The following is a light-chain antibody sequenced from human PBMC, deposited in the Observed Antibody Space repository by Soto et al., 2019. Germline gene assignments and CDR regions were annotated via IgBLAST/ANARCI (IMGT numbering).Light chain of an antibody. J-gene: IGKJ5*01. CDR2: GAS. Sequence: EVVLTQSPGTLSLSPGERATLSCRASQSVNSYLAWHQQRPGQAPRPLIFGASSRATGIPDRFSGSGSGTDFTLTISRLEPEDFAVYYCQQYDNSPITFGQGTRLEIK. CDR1: QSVNSY. CDR3: QQYDNSPIT. V-gene: IGKV3-20*01.